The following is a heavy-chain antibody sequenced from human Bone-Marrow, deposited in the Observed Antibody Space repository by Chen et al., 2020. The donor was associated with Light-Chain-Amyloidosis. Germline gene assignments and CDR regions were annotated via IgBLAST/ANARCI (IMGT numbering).Heavy chain of an antibody. J-gene: IGHJ6*02. CDR1: GFTFSDYY. D-gene: IGHD6-6*01. CDR3: ARERVLVPYYYYGMDV. CDR2: ISSSGSTI. V-gene: IGHV3-11*01. Sequence: QVQLVESGGGLVKPGGSLRLSCAASGFTFSDYYMSWIRQAPGKGLEWGSYISSSGSTIYYADSVKGRFTISRDNAKNSLYLQMNSLRAEDTAVYYCARERVLVPYYYYGMDVLGQGTTVTVSS.